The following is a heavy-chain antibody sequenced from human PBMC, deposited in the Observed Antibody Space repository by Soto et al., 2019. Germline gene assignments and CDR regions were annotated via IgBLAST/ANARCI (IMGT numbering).Heavy chain of an antibody. CDR2: MYYTGVT. CDR1: GGSVRSGNHF. V-gene: IGHV4-61*01. J-gene: IGHJ6*02. CDR3: ARGGEPLGYYGLDV. Sequence: QVRLQESGPGLMKASETLTLTCSVSGGSVRSGNHFWNWIRQPPGRGLEWLGYMYYTGVTNYNPSLKSRISMSVDTSKDQFSLTLTSLTAADTAVYYCARGGEPLGYYGLDVWGQGTTVTVSS.